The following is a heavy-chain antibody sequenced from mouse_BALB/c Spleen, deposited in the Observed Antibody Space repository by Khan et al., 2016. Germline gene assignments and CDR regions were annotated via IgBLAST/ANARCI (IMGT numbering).Heavy chain of an antibody. V-gene: IGHV9-3-1*01. J-gene: IGHJ3*01. CDR1: GYTFTNYG. CDR2: INTYTGEP. CDR3: ARGKYDCVAY. D-gene: IGHD2-14*01. Sequence: QIQLVQSGPELKKPGETVKISCKASGYTFTNYGMNWVKQAPGKGLKWMGWINTYTGEPTYADDFKGRFAFSLETSASTAYLQINNLKNEDTATYFCARGKYDCVAYWVQGTLVTVSA.